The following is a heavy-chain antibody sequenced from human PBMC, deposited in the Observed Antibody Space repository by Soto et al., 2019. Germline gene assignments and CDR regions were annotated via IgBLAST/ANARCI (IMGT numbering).Heavy chain of an antibody. D-gene: IGHD3-3*01. CDR2: IYYSGST. Sequence: PSETLSLTCTVSGGSISSYYWSWIRQPPGKGLEWIGYIYYSGSTNYNPSLKSRVTISVDTSKNQFSLKLSSVTAADTAVYYCARGNDYDFWSGYPAEWWFDPWGQGTLVTVSS. J-gene: IGHJ5*02. CDR3: ARGNDYDFWSGYPAEWWFDP. CDR1: GGSISSYY. V-gene: IGHV4-59*01.